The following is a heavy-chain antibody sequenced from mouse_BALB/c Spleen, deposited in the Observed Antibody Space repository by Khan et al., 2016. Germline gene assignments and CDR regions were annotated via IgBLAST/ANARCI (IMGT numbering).Heavy chain of an antibody. Sequence: VRLQQSGPELVKPGASVKMSCKASGYTFTSYVMHWVKQKPGQGFEWIGYINPYNDGTTYTEKFKGKATLTSDNSSSTAYMELSSLTSEDSAFYYCAFPSGNYFDYWGQGTTLAVSS. CDR3: AFPSGNYFDY. CDR1: GYTFTSYV. J-gene: IGHJ2*01. V-gene: IGHV1S136*01. CDR2: INPYNDGT. D-gene: IGHD4-1*01.